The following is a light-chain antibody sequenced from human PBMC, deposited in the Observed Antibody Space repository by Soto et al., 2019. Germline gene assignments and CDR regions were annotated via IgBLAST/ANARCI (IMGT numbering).Light chain of an antibody. CDR1: SSDVGSYNR. CDR2: EVS. V-gene: IGLV2-18*02. Sequence: QSALTQPPSVSGSPGQSVTISCIGSSSDVGSYNRVSWYQQPPGTAPKLMIYEVSNRPSGVPDRFSGSKSGNTASLTISGLQAEDEADYYCSSYTGISTYVFGTGTKLTVL. CDR3: SSYTGISTYV. J-gene: IGLJ1*01.